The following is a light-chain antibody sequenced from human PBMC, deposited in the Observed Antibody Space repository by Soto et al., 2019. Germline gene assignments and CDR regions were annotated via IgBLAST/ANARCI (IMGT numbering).Light chain of an antibody. CDR1: NSDLGTYNS. CDR3: LFSSPNISRHV. J-gene: IGLJ1*01. V-gene: IGLV2-14*03. Sequence: QSVLTQPASVSGSPGQSITISCIGTNSDLGTYNSVSWYQQHPDKAPQLIIYGVRYRPSGVSDRFSGSMSGATASLIISGLQADDEADYYCLFSSPNISRHVLGTGTKLTVL. CDR2: GVR.